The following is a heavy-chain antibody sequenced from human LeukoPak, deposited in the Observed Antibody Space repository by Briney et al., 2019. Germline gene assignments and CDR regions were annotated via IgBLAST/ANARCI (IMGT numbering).Heavy chain of an antibody. CDR2: IYYSGST. CDR1: GGSISSSSYY. D-gene: IGHD3-3*01. Sequence: SETLSLTCTVSGGSISSSSYYWGWLRQPPGKGLEWIGSIYYSGSTYYNPSLKSRVTISVDTSKNQFSLKLSSVTAADTAVYYCATLRFLEWLLEKWGQGTLVTVSS. J-gene: IGHJ4*02. V-gene: IGHV4-39*01. CDR3: ATLRFLEWLLEK.